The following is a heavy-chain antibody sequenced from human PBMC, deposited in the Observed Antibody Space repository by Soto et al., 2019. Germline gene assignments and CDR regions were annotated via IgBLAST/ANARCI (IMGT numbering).Heavy chain of an antibody. V-gene: IGHV4-59*02. D-gene: IGHD3-22*01. Sequence: QVQLQESRPGLVKPSETLSLTCTVSGDSVTSDYWSWIRQPPGKRLEYIGFIYLGGSANYNPSLESRVTISPDKSKNQLSLRLTSVTAADTAVYYCTRGKWFPRGYGMDVWGRGTTVTVS. CDR1: GDSVTSDY. CDR3: TRGKWFPRGYGMDV. CDR2: IYLGGSA. J-gene: IGHJ6*02.